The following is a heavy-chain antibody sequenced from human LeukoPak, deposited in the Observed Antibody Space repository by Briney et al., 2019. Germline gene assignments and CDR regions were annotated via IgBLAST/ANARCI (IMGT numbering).Heavy chain of an antibody. Sequence: GRSLRLSCAASGFTFDDYAMHWVRQAPGKGLEWVSGISWNSGSIGYADSVKGRFTISRDNAKNSLYLQMNSLRAEDTALYYCAKAVSLSGSLDYWGQGTLVTVSS. CDR1: GFTFDDYA. V-gene: IGHV3-9*01. D-gene: IGHD3-22*01. J-gene: IGHJ4*02. CDR3: AKAVSLSGSLDY. CDR2: ISWNSGSI.